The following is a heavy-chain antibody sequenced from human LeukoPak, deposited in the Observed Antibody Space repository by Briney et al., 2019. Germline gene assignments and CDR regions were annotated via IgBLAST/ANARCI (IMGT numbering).Heavy chain of an antibody. CDR2: ISSSSSTI. CDR3: ARDRATSGKYAYYFDY. Sequence: GGSLRLSCAASGFTFSSYSMNWVRQAPGKGLEWVSYISSSSSTIYYADSVKGRFSISRDNAKNSLYLQMNSLSAEDTAVYYCARDRATSGKYAYYFDYWAREPWSPSPQ. V-gene: IGHV3-48*01. D-gene: IGHD1-26*01. J-gene: IGHJ4*02. CDR1: GFTFSSYS.